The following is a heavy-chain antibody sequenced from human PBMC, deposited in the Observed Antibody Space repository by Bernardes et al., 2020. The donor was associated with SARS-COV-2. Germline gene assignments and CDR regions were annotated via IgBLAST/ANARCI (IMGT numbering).Heavy chain of an antibody. CDR3: ARSAGMDV. J-gene: IGHJ6*02. CDR1: GFDFSDYC. CDR2: IKRDGRET. Sequence: GGSLRLSCAGSGFDFSDYCMALVRQAPGKGLEWVANIKRDGRETYYVDSVKGRFTISRDNAKNLVFLQMNSLRAEDTAIFYCARSAGMDVWGQGTMVTVSS. V-gene: IGHV3-7*03.